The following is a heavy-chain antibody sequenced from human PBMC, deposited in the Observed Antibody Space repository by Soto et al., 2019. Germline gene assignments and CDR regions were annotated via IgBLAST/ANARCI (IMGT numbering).Heavy chain of an antibody. CDR3: VQGGWGSACDY. Sequence: EVQLLESGGGLVQPGGSLRLSCKASGFTFAKNTMSWVRQAPGKGLEWVSSITDSGVNTYYADSVKGRFTISRDNSKNPLYVQMNSLRGEDMATYYCVQGGWGSACDYWGQGTLVTVSS. D-gene: IGHD3-16*01. CDR1: GFTFAKNT. J-gene: IGHJ4*02. CDR2: ITDSGVNT. V-gene: IGHV3-23*01.